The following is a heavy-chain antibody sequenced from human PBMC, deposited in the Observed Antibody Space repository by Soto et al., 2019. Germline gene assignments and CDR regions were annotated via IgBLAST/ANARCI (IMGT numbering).Heavy chain of an antibody. Sequence: SETLSLTCTVSGGSISSYYWSWIRQPPGKGLEWIGYIYYSGSTNYNPSLKSRVTISVDTSKNQFSLKLSSVTAADTAVYYCARHGLLWFGEPPRGAFDIWGQGTMVTVSS. CDR2: IYYSGST. CDR1: GGSISSYY. D-gene: IGHD3-10*01. V-gene: IGHV4-59*08. CDR3: ARHGLLWFGEPPRGAFDI. J-gene: IGHJ3*02.